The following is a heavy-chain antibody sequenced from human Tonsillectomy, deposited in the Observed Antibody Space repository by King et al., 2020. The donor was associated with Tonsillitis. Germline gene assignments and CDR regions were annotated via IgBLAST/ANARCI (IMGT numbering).Heavy chain of an antibody. Sequence: VQLVESGGGVVQPGRSLRLSCAVSGLTFSNYNMHWVRQAPGKGLEWVAVISYDGSKKYYADSVKGRFTISRDNSKNTLYLQVKSLRGEDTVVYYCARDSYEAFDYWGQGPLVTVSS. CDR1: GLTFSNYN. J-gene: IGHJ4*02. CDR3: ARDSYEAFDY. CDR2: ISYDGSKK. V-gene: IGHV3-30*03. D-gene: IGHD5-12*01.